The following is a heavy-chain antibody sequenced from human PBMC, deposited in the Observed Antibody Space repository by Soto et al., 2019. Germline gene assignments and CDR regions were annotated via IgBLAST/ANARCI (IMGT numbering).Heavy chain of an antibody. CDR2: ISYDGSNK. V-gene: IGHV3-30*03. CDR3: AREEVYYGSGSYSYYFDN. J-gene: IGHJ4*02. D-gene: IGHD3-10*01. Sequence: GGSLRLSCAASGFTFSSYGMHWVRQAPGKGLEWVAVISYDGSNKYYADSVKGRFTISRDNSKNTLYLQMNSLRAEDTAVYYCAREEVYYGSGSYSYYFDNWGQGTLVTGSS. CDR1: GFTFSSYG.